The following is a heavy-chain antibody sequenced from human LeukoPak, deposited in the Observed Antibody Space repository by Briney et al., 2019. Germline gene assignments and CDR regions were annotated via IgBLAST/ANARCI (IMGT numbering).Heavy chain of an antibody. J-gene: IGHJ5*02. V-gene: IGHV1-2*02. CDR2: INPNSGGI. CDR1: GYTFTGYY. CDR3: ARDLDVVVVAATPGWFDP. Sequence: GASVKVSCKASGYTFTGYYMHWVRQAPGQGLEWMGWINPNSGGINYAQKFQGRVTMTRDTSISTAYMELSRLRSDDTAVYYCARDLDVVVVAATPGWFDPWGQGTLVTVSS. D-gene: IGHD2-15*01.